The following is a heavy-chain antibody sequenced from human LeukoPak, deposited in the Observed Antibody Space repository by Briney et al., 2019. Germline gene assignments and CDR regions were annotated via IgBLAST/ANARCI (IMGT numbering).Heavy chain of an antibody. D-gene: IGHD1-26*01. V-gene: IGHV3-23*01. CDR2: IIGGGGST. Sequence: RGSLRLSCAASGFTFSSHGMSWVRQAPGKGLEWVSGIIGGGGSTYYADSVKGRFTISRDNSKNTLYLQMNSLRAEDTAVYYCAKGGSYFDYWGQGTLVTVSS. CDR1: GFTFSSHG. J-gene: IGHJ4*02. CDR3: AKGGSYFDY.